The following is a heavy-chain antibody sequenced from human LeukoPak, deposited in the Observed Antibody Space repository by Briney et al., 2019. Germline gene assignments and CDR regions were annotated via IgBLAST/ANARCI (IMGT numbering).Heavy chain of an antibody. D-gene: IGHD3-10*01. V-gene: IGHV3-30*04. J-gene: IGHJ3*02. Sequence: GGSLRLSCAAWGFTFSRYAMHGVRQAPGKGLEWVAVISYDGSNKYYADSVKGRFTISRDNSKNTLYRQEKSQICEDTAVYYCARERVIMNAFDIWGQGTMVTVSS. CDR2: ISYDGSNK. CDR1: GFTFSRYA. CDR3: ARERVIMNAFDI.